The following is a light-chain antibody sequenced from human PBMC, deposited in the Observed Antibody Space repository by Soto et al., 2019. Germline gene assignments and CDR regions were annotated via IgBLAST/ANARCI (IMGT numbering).Light chain of an antibody. CDR1: SGSVSTGYY. V-gene: IGLV8-61*01. Sequence: QTVVTQEPSFSVSPGGTVTLTCGLSSGSVSTGYYPSWYQQTPGQAPRTLIYNTRTRSSGVPDRFSGSILGNKAALTITGAQAYDETDYYCVLYMGSGMRVFGGGTKLTVL. J-gene: IGLJ3*02. CDR3: VLYMGSGMRV. CDR2: NTR.